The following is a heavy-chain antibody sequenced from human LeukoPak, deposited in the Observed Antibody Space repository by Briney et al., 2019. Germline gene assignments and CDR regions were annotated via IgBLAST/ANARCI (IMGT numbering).Heavy chain of an antibody. J-gene: IGHJ1*01. CDR2: INPNSGGT. D-gene: IGHD3-22*01. V-gene: IGHV1-2*02. CDR1: GYTFTGYY. CDR3: AREPYDSSGYSLAEYFQH. Sequence: GASVTVSCKASGYTFTGYYMHWVRQAPGQGLEWMGWINPNSGGTNYAQKFQGRVTMTRDTSISTAYMELSRLRSDDTAVYYCAREPYDSSGYSLAEYFQHWGQGTLVTVSS.